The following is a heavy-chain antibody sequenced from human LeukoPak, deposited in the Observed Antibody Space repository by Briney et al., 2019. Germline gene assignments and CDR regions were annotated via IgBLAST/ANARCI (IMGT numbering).Heavy chain of an antibody. CDR1: VGSICSGDYY. J-gene: IGHJ5*02. V-gene: IGHV4-30-4*01. D-gene: IGHD3-10*01. CDR3: AREGDYYGSGLENWFDP. CDR2: IYYGGST. Sequence: PSQTLSLTCTVSVGSICSGDYYRSSIRQPPGKGLEWIGYIYYGGSTYYNPSLKSRVTISVDTSKNQFSLKLSSVTAADTAVYYCAREGDYYGSGLENWFDPWGQGTLVTVSS.